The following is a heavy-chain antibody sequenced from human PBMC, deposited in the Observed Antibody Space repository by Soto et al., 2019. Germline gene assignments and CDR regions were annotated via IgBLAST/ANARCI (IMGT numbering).Heavy chain of an antibody. CDR3: AKDSSVLRFLDWSPFDY. D-gene: IGHD3-3*01. V-gene: IGHV3-23*01. CDR2: ISGSGGST. CDR1: GFTFSSYA. J-gene: IGHJ4*02. Sequence: EVQLLESGGGLVQPGGSLRLSCAASGFTFSSYAMSWVRQAPGKGLEWVSAISGSGGSTYYADSVKGRFTISRDNSKNTLYLQMNSLRAEDTAVYYCAKDSSVLRFLDWSPFDYWGQGTLVTVSS.